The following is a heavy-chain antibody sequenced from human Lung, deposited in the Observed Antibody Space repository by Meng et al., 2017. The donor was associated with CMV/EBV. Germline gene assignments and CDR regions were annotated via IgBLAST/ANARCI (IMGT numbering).Heavy chain of an antibody. CDR2: INHSGST. Sequence: SETLSLXXAVYGGSFSGYYWSWIRQPPGKGLEWIGEINHSGSTNYNPSLKSRVTISVDTSKNQFSLKLSSVTAADTAVYYCVRGGFTYDFWSGYDFDYWGQGTXVTVSS. J-gene: IGHJ4*02. CDR3: VRGGFTYDFWSGYDFDY. CDR1: GGSFSGYY. D-gene: IGHD3-3*01. V-gene: IGHV4-34*01.